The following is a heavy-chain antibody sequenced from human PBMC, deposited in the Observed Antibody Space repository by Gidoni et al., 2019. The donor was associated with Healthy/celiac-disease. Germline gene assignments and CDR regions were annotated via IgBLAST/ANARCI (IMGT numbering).Heavy chain of an antibody. V-gene: IGHV3-23*01. CDR1: GFPFLRYD. CDR3: AKGAEYYDFWSGYPYGMDV. D-gene: IGHD3-3*01. Sequence: EVQLLESGGCLVQPGVSLRLSCAASGFPFLRYDMSWVRQAPGKGLEWVSDSSGSGGSTYYADSVKGRFTISRDNSKNTLYLQMNSLRAEDTAVYYCAKGAEYYDFWSGYPYGMDVWGQGTTVTVSS. J-gene: IGHJ6*02. CDR2: SSGSGGST.